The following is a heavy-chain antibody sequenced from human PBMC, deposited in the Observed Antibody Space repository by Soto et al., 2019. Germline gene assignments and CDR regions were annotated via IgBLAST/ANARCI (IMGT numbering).Heavy chain of an antibody. CDR2: IIPTFGTS. Sequence: QVQLVQSGAEVKKPGSSVKVSCKVSGGTFNVYAISWVRQAPGQGLEWMGGIIPTFGTSNYAQKFQGRFTIAADESTSTVYMDLSSLKFEDTAVYYCAIFGVHQSRGVYYTYDMDVWGQGTTVTVSS. V-gene: IGHV1-69*01. CDR3: AIFGVHQSRGVYYTYDMDV. CDR1: GGTFNVYA. D-gene: IGHD3-3*01. J-gene: IGHJ6*02.